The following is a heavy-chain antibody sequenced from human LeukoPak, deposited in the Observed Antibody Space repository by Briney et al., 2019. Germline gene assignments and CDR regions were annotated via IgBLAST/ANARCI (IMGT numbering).Heavy chain of an antibody. CDR2: IYYSGST. CDR3: ARGGELTVTTFDY. Sequence: SETLSLTCTVSGGSISSYYWSWIRHPPGKGLEWIGYIYYSGSTNYNPSLKSRVTISVDTSKNQFSLKLSSVTAADTAVYYCARGGELTVTTFDYWGQGTLVTVSS. V-gene: IGHV4-59*01. CDR1: GGSISSYY. D-gene: IGHD4-17*01. J-gene: IGHJ4*02.